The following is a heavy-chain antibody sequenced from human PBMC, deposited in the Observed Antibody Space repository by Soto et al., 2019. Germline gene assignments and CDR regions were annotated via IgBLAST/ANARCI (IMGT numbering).Heavy chain of an antibody. V-gene: IGHV3-23*01. D-gene: IGHD3-22*01. Sequence: GSLRLSCAASGFTFSSYATSWVRQAPGKGREWVSAISGRGGSTYYADSVKGRFTISRDNSKNTLYLQMNSLRAEDTAVYYYRKRGGQSITIMVGVLGGLDFWGQGTTVTVSS. CDR1: GFTFSSYA. CDR2: ISGRGGST. CDR3: RKRGGQSITIMVGVLGGLDF. J-gene: IGHJ6*02.